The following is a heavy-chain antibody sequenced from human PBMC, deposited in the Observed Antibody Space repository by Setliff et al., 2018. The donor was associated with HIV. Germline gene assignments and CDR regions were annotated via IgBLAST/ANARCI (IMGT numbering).Heavy chain of an antibody. D-gene: IGHD1-7*01. CDR3: ARAEPGWNLANPQSDY. CDR1: GLSITSGHC. Sequence: LSLTCSVSGLSITSGHCWGWIRQPPGKGLEWVGSICQGGMTYYSPSLRSRVIVSADTSKNKFSLSMTSVTAADTAVYYCARAEPGWNLANPQSDYWGQGTLVTVSS. CDR2: ICQGGMT. V-gene: IGHV4-38-2*01. J-gene: IGHJ4*02.